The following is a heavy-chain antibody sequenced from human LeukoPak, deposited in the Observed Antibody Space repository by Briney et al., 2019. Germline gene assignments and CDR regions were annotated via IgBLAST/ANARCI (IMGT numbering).Heavy chain of an antibody. V-gene: IGHV1-2*06. J-gene: IGHJ4*02. Sequence: ASVKVSCKASGYTFTGYYMHWVRQAPGQGLEWMGRINPNSGGTNYAQKFQGGVTMTRDTSISTAYMELSRLRSDDTAVYYCARDGRLVGATGAPSYWGQGTLVTVSS. D-gene: IGHD1-26*01. CDR1: GYTFTGYY. CDR2: INPNSGGT. CDR3: ARDGRLVGATGAPSY.